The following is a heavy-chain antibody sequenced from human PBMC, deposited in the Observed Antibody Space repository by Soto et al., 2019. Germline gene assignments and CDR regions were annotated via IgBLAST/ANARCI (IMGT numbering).Heavy chain of an antibody. D-gene: IGHD7-27*01. Sequence: SETLSLTCTVSGGSISSYYWSWIRQPPGKGLEWIGYIYYSGSTNYNPSLKSRVTISVDTSKNQFSLKLSSVTAADTAVYYCARLFVTNWDPEGGAYYFDYWGQGTLVTVSS. CDR3: ARLFVTNWDPEGGAYYFDY. CDR2: IYYSGST. V-gene: IGHV4-59*08. CDR1: GGSISSYY. J-gene: IGHJ4*02.